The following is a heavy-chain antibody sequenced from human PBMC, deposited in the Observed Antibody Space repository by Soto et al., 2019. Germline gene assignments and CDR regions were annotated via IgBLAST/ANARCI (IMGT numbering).Heavy chain of an antibody. J-gene: IGHJ5*02. Sequence: PSETLSLTCIVSGGSISSGDYYWSWIRQPPGKGLEWIGYIYHTGITFYNPSLKSRVTISVDRSKNQFSLKLSSVTAAGTAVYYCARGLGPWGQGTLVTVSS. CDR3: ARGLGP. V-gene: IGHV4-30-4*01. D-gene: IGHD3-10*01. CDR2: IYHTGIT. CDR1: GGSISSGDYY.